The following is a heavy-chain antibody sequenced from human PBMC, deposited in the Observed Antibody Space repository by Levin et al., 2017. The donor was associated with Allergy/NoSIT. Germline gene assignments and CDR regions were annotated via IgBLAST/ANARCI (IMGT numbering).Heavy chain of an antibody. CDR2: ISGSAGST. CDR3: AKDDGAYDSWGGPFDY. D-gene: IGHD5-12*01. V-gene: IGHV3-23*01. CDR1: GFTFSSYA. J-gene: IGHJ4*02. Sequence: GGSLRLSCAASGFTFSSYAMNWVRQAPGKGLEWVSGISGSAGSTYYADSVKGRFTISRDNSKNTLYLQMSSLRAEDTAVYYCAKDDGAYDSWGGPFDYGGQGPLVTVSS.